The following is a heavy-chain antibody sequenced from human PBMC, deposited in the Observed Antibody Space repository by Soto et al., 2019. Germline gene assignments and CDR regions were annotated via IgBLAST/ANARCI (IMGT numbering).Heavy chain of an antibody. D-gene: IGHD3-16*01. J-gene: IGHJ6*02. CDR3: ARDSYSASSEGVDYYYGLDV. CDR1: GASVSCGGYF. V-gene: IGHV4-61*08. CDR2: IYYSGST. Sequence: QVQLQESGPGLVKPSETLSLTCTVSGASVSCGGYFWSWVRQPPGKGLEWIGYIYYSGSTNYNPSLKSRVIKSVATGKNQFSLRLISVPAADAAVYYCARDSYSASSEGVDYYYGLDVWGQGTTVTVSS.